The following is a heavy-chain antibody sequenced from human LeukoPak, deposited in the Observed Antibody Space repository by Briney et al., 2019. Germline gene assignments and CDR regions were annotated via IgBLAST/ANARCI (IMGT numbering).Heavy chain of an antibody. CDR2: IYHSGST. Sequence: PSETLSLTCAVSGGSTSSSNWWSWVRQPPGKGLEWIGEIYHSGSTNYNPSLKSRVTISVDKSKNQFSLKLSSVTAADTAVYYCARVIWSGYPNWFDPWGQGTLVTVSS. V-gene: IGHV4-4*02. D-gene: IGHD3-3*01. J-gene: IGHJ5*02. CDR1: GGSTSSSNW. CDR3: ARVIWSGYPNWFDP.